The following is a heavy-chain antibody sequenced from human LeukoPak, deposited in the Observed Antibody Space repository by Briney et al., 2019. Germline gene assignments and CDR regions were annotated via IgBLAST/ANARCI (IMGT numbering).Heavy chain of an antibody. V-gene: IGHV3-30-3*01. D-gene: IGHD3-22*01. J-gene: IGHJ4*02. CDR3: AREGYDSSGYSLPFDY. Sequence: PGGSLRLSCAASGFTFSSYAMHWVRQAPGKGLEWVAVISYDGSNKYYADSVKGRFTISRDNSKNALYLQMNSLRAEDTAVYYCAREGYDSSGYSLPFDYWGQGTLVTVSS. CDR1: GFTFSSYA. CDR2: ISYDGSNK.